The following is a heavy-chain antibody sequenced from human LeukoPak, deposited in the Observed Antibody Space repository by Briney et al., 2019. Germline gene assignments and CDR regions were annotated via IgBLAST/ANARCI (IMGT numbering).Heavy chain of an antibody. CDR2: IYYSGST. J-gene: IGHJ4*02. CDR1: GGSISSSSYY. V-gene: IGHV4-39*01. Sequence: KPSETLSLTCTVSGGSISSSSYYWGWIRQPPGKGLEWIGSIYYSGSTYYNPSLKSPITISVDTSKDQFSLKLSSVTAADTAVYYCASQYYDSSGYYYGSFDYWGQGTLVTVSS. CDR3: ASQYYDSSGYYYGSFDY. D-gene: IGHD3-22*01.